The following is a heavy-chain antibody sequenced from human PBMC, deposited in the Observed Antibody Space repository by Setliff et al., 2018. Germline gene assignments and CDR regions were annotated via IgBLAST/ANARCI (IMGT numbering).Heavy chain of an antibody. Sequence: KPSETLSLTCTVSGYSISSGYYWGWIRQPPGKGLEWIGSIYHSGSTYYNPSLESRVTISVDTSKNQFSLKLSSVTAADTAVYYCARAGVYYDSSGYYYVPIFDYWGQGTLVTVSS. CDR1: GYSISSGYY. V-gene: IGHV4-38-2*02. J-gene: IGHJ4*02. D-gene: IGHD3-22*01. CDR3: ARAGVYYDSSGYYYVPIFDY. CDR2: IYHSGST.